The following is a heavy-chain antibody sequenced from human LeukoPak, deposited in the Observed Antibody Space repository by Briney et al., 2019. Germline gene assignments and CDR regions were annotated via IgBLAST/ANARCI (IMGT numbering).Heavy chain of an antibody. D-gene: IGHD4-23*01. CDR2: ISAYNGNT. CDR3: AREGYGGNSIFGY. J-gene: IGHJ4*02. Sequence: GASVKVSFKASGYTFTSYGISWVRQAPGQGLEWMGWISAYNGNTNYAQKLQGRVTMTTDTTPSTAYMEQRSLRADDTAVYYCAREGYGGNSIFGYWGQETLVTVSS. V-gene: IGHV1-18*01. CDR1: GYTFTSYG.